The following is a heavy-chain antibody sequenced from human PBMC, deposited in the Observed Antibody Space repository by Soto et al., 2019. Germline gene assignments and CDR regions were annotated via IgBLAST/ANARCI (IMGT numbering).Heavy chain of an antibody. Sequence: SETLSLTCAVSGGSISSGGCFWSWIRQPPGKGLEWIGYIYHSGSTYYNPSLKSRVTISVDTSKNQFSLKLTSVTAADTAVYYCARHNYGSGSTYFDYWGQGTLVTVSS. CDR3: ARHNYGSGSTYFDY. CDR2: IYHSGST. J-gene: IGHJ4*02. V-gene: IGHV4-30-2*01. D-gene: IGHD3-10*01. CDR1: GGSISSGGCF.